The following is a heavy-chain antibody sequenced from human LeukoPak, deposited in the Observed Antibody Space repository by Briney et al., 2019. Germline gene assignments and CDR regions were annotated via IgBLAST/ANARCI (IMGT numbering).Heavy chain of an antibody. J-gene: IGHJ4*02. V-gene: IGHV3-30*02. CDR2: IQYDGNTI. CDR1: GFTYSHNG. CDR3: AVGIPSY. Sequence: TGGSLRLSCVASGFTYSHNGMHWVRQAPGKGLEWVAFIQYDGNTIFYADSVKGRFTISRDNSKNTLYLQMNGLRTDDTAVYYCAVGIPSYWGQGTLVTVSS. D-gene: IGHD1-14*01.